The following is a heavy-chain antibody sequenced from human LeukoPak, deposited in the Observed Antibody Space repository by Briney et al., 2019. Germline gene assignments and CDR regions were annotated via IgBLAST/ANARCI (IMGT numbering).Heavy chain of an antibody. CDR2: ISYDGSNK. CDR3: AKPIGISGLRAFDI. V-gene: IGHV3-30-3*02. CDR1: GFTFSSYS. D-gene: IGHD3-10*01. Sequence: GGSLRLSCAASGFTFSSYSMHWVRQAPGKGLEWVAVISYDGSNKYYADSVKGRFTISRDNSKNTLYLQMNSLRAEDTAVYYCAKPIGISGLRAFDIWGQGTMVTVSS. J-gene: IGHJ3*02.